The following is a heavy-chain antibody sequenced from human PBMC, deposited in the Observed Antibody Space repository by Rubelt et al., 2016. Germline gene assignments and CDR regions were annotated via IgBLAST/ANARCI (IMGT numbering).Heavy chain of an antibody. Sequence: EWIGEINHSGSTYYNPSLKSRVTISVDTSKNQFSLKLSSVTAADTAVYYCARRAGDIVVVPAAGLYYFDYWGQGTLVTVSS. V-gene: IGHV4-30-2*04. D-gene: IGHD2-2*01. CDR2: INHSGST. J-gene: IGHJ4*02. CDR3: ARRAGDIVVVPAAGLYYFDY.